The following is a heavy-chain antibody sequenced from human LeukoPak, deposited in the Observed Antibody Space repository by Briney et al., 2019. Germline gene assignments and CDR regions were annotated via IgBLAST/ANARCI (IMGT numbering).Heavy chain of an antibody. CDR2: INIDESVT. CDR1: EFTFSSYW. D-gene: IGHD5-24*01. V-gene: IGHV3-74*01. CDR3: ARRRDGNNKGFDY. Sequence: PGGSLRLSCAASEFTFSSYWMHWVRQAPGKGLVWVSRINIDESVTTYADSVKGRFTISRDNAKNTVYLQMNSLRAEDTAVYYCARRRDGNNKGFDYWGQGTLVTVSS. J-gene: IGHJ4*02.